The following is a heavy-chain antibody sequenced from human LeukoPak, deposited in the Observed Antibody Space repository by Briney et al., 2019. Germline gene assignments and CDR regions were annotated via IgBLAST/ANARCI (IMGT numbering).Heavy chain of an antibody. D-gene: IGHD6-13*01. V-gene: IGHV4-4*02. CDR2: IYHSGST. CDR1: GFTLSSYAM. J-gene: IGHJ4*02. CDR3: AREGRGAAAGHDY. Sequence: PGGSLRLSCAASGFTLSSYAMSWVRQPPGKGLEWIGEIYHSGSTNYNPSLKSRVTISVDKSKNQFSLKLSSVTAADTAVYYCAREGRGAAAGHDYWGQGTLVTVSS.